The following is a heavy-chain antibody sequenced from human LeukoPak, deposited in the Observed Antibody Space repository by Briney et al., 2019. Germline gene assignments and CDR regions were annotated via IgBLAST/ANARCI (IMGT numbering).Heavy chain of an antibody. D-gene: IGHD1-26*01. CDR1: GASVSDYY. V-gene: IGHV4-59*02. J-gene: IGHJ4*02. CDR3: ARAGSGYSFDY. Sequence: SETLSLTCTVSGASVSDYYWSWVRQPPGKGLEWIGYMYYSGSTNYNPSLKSRVTISGDTSKNQFSLKLSSVTAADTAVYFCARAGSGYSFDYWGQGPLVTVSS. CDR2: MYYSGST.